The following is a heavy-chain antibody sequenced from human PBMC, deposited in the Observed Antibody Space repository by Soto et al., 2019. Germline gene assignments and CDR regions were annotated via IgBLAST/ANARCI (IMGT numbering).Heavy chain of an antibody. J-gene: IGHJ6*02. CDR1: GDSINSGSYY. Sequence: QVQLQESGPGLVKPSQTLSLTCVVSGDSINSGSYYWNWVRQHPGKGLEWIGYILSSGSTYYNPSHTSRFTIPLDTSKNHFSRELTSVTAADTAVYSCARAPQYPYVWGNGRDVGGQGPTVPV. CDR2: ILSSGST. D-gene: IGHD3-16*01. V-gene: IGHV4-31*11. CDR3: ARAPQYPYVWGNGRDV.